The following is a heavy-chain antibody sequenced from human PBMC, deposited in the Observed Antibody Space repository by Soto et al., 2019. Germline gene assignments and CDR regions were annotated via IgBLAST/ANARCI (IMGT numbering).Heavy chain of an antibody. D-gene: IGHD1-26*01. Sequence: GESLKISCAASGFTFSSYAMSWVRQAPGKGLEWVSAISGSGGSTYYADSVKGRFTISRDNSKNTLYLQMNSLRAEDTAVYYCAKVTGSYWPFNYWGQGTLVTV. CDR1: GFTFSSYA. V-gene: IGHV3-23*01. CDR3: AKVTGSYWPFNY. J-gene: IGHJ4*02. CDR2: ISGSGGST.